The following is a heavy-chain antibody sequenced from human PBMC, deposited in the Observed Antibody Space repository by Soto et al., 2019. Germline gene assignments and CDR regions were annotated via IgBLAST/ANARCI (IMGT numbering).Heavy chain of an antibody. V-gene: IGHV3-30*18. CDR3: AKGGRQWLVTSDFNY. CDR2: VSHDGRNT. D-gene: IGHD6-19*01. CDR1: GFTFSDYA. Sequence: VQLVESGGGVVQPGRSLRLSCAASGFTFSDYAMHWVRQAPGKGLEWVAVVSHDGRNTHYADSVKGRFTISRDSSKNPVSLEITRRRAEDTGVYYCAKGGRQWLVTSDFNYWGQGALVTVSS. J-gene: IGHJ4*02.